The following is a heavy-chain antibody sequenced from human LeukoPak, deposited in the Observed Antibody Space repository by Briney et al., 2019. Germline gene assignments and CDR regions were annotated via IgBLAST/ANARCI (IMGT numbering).Heavy chain of an antibody. CDR2: IKKDESDK. Sequence: GGSLRLSCAASGFTFSSYWMSWVRQAPGKGLEWVANIKKDESDKYYVDSVKGRFTISIDNAKNSLYLQMNSLRAEDTAVYYCARDKIEGPTKLDYWGQGILVTVSS. D-gene: IGHD1-1*01. J-gene: IGHJ4*02. V-gene: IGHV3-7*01. CDR3: ARDKIEGPTKLDY. CDR1: GFTFSSYW.